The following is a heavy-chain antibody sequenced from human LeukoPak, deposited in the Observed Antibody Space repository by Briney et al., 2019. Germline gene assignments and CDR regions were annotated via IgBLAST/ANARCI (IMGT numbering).Heavy chain of an antibody. CDR1: GFTFSSYS. J-gene: IGHJ4*02. CDR2: ITSSSSSI. V-gene: IGHV3-21*01. Sequence: GGSLRLSCAASGFTFSSYSMNWVRQAPGKGLEWVSSITSSSSSIYYADSVKGRFTISRDNAKNSLYLQMNSLRAEDTAVYYCARGRIAATGIDPIDSWGQGTLVTVSS. D-gene: IGHD6-13*01. CDR3: ARGRIAATGIDPIDS.